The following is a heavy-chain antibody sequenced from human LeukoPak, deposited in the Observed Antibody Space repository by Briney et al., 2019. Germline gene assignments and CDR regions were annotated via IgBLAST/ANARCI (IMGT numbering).Heavy chain of an antibody. CDR3: ARGPGSSGGAYVGDP. D-gene: IGHD3-22*01. J-gene: IGHJ5*02. CDR1: GFTFSTHW. Sequence: GGSLRLSCAASGFTFSTHWMHWVRQVPGRGPVWVSRADGGGSSTSYADSVKGRFSISRDNAKSTLYLQMNGLRAEDTAVYYCARGPGSSGGAYVGDPWGHGTLVTVSS. V-gene: IGHV3-74*01. CDR2: ADGGGSST.